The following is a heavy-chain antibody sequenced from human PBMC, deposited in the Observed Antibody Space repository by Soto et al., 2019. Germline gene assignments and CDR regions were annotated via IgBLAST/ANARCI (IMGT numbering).Heavy chain of an antibody. Sequence: EVQLVESGGGLVQPGGSLRLSCAASGFTFSSYSMNWVRQAPGKGLEWVSYISSSSSTIYYADSVKGRFTISRDNAKKAMYLQMNSLRDEDTAVYYCAREGYSGYDTTRGHYYGMDVWGQGTTVTVSS. V-gene: IGHV3-48*02. CDR3: AREGYSGYDTTRGHYYGMDV. CDR2: ISSSSSTI. J-gene: IGHJ6*02. CDR1: GFTFSSYS. D-gene: IGHD5-12*01.